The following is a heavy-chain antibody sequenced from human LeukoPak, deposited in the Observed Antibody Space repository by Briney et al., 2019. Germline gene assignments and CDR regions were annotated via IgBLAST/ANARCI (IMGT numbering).Heavy chain of an antibody. CDR2: IIPIFGTA. CDR3: ARGHDGDYYYYYYMDV. Sequence: SVXXSCKASGGTFISYAISWVRQAPGQGLEWMGGIIPIFGTANYAQKFQGRVTITAEESTSTAYMELSSLRSEDTAVYYCARGHDGDYYYYYYMDVWGKGTTVTVSS. CDR1: GGTFISYA. V-gene: IGHV1-69*13. D-gene: IGHD3-16*01. J-gene: IGHJ6*03.